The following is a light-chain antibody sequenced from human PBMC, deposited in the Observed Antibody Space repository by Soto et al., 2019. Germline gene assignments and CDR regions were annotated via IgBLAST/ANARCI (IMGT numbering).Light chain of an antibody. CDR3: QQRTYWPPVYT. Sequence: EIVLTQSPVTLSLSPGDRATLSCRPSQSVSSFLAWYQQKPGQPPRLLIYDVSNRAAGIPARFSGSGSATDFTLTISSLEPEDFAVYYCQQRTYWPPVYTFGQGTKLEIK. CDR1: QSVSSF. CDR2: DVS. V-gene: IGKV3-11*01. J-gene: IGKJ2*01.